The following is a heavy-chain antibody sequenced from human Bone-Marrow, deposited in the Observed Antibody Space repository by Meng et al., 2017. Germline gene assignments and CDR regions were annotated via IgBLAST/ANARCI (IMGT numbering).Heavy chain of an antibody. J-gene: IGHJ4*02. Sequence: GGSLRLSCAASGFTFSSYAMHWVRQAPGKGLEWVAVISYDGSNKYYADSVKGRFTISRDNSKNTLYLQMNSLRAEDTAVYYCARGPHYYDSSGAIDYWGKGTLVTVSS. CDR2: ISYDGSNK. V-gene: IGHV3-30*04. CDR1: GFTFSSYA. CDR3: ARGPHYYDSSGAIDY. D-gene: IGHD3-22*01.